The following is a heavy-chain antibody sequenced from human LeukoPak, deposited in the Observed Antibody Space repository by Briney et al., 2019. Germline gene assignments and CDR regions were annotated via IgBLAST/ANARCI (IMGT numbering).Heavy chain of an antibody. CDR2: IYYSGST. V-gene: IGHV4-30-4*08. CDR1: GGSISSGDYY. J-gene: IGHJ6*03. Sequence: SQTLSLTCTVSGGSISSGDYYWSWIRQPPGKGLEWIGYIYYSGSTYYNPSLKSRVTISVDTSKNQFSLKLSSVTAADTAVYYWASAPAAYCWSGYGYYYMDVWGKGTTVTVSS. D-gene: IGHD3-3*01. CDR3: ASAPAAYCWSGYGYYYMDV.